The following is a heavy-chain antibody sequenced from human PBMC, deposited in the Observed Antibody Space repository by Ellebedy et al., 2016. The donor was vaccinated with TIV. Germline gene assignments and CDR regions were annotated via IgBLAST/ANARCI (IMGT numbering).Heavy chain of an antibody. CDR1: GGTFSSYG. Sequence: ASVKVSCKASGGTFSSYGINWVRQAPGQGLEWMGRIIPILGRPDYAQSFQGRVTITADKVTSTAYMELSSLTSEDTAVYFCARNLRDPWGQGTLVTVSS. CDR3: ARNLRDP. CDR2: IIPILGRP. V-gene: IGHV1-69*04. J-gene: IGHJ5*02. D-gene: IGHD1-14*01.